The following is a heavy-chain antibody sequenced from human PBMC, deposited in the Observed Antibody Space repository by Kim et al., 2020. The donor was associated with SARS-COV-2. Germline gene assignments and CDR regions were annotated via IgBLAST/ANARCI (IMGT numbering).Heavy chain of an antibody. Sequence: SETLSLICSVSGDSMTTNFWTWIRQSPGKGLEWIVSIFHSGNTRYNPSMRSRVTTSIDTSKNRLSLRLTSVTAADTALYYCARHAPSRVTVIRGGTFFD. D-gene: IGHD2-21*02. CDR3: ARHAPSRVTVIRGGTFFD. V-gene: IGHV4-59*08. CDR2: IFHSGNT. J-gene: IGHJ4*01. CDR1: GDSMTTNF.